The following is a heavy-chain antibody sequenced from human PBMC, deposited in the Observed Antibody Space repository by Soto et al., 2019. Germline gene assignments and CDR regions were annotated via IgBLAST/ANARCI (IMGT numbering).Heavy chain of an antibody. D-gene: IGHD5-18*01. CDR3: ARDKRGYSSLDYYYYGMDV. CDR1: GGSISSGGYY. V-gene: IGHV4-31*03. CDR2: IYYSGST. Sequence: SETLSLTCTVSGGSISSGGYYWSWIRQHPGKGLEWIGYIYYSGSTYYNPSLKSRVTISVDTSKNQFSLKLSSVTAADTAVYYCARDKRGYSSLDYYYYGMDVWGQGTTVTVSS. J-gene: IGHJ6*02.